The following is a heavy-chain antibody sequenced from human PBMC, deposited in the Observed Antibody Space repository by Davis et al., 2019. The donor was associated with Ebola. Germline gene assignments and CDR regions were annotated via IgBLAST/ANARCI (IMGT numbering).Heavy chain of an antibody. CDR2: INPNSGGT. J-gene: IGHJ5*02. CDR3: ARGTGYSSGWYGMRDHNWFDP. D-gene: IGHD6-19*01. Sequence: AASVKVSCKASGYSFTGNYIHWVRQAPGQGLEWMRWINPNSGGTNYAQKFQGRVTMTRDTSISTAYMELSRLRSDDTAVYYCARGTGYSSGWYGMRDHNWFDPWGQGTLVTVSS. V-gene: IGHV1-2*02. CDR1: GYSFTGNY.